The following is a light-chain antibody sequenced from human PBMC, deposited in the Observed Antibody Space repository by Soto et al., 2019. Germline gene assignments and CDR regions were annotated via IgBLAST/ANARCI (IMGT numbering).Light chain of an antibody. CDR1: QDISKY. V-gene: IGKV1-33*01. Sequence: DIQMTQSPSSLSASIGDTVIITCQASQDISKYVNWYQQRRGRAPKLLIYDASYLDTGVPFRXXXXXXXTNFTFTXXXXXXXDTATYYCQXXXXXXLTFGP. J-gene: IGKJ3*01. CDR2: DAS. CDR3: QXXXXXXLT.